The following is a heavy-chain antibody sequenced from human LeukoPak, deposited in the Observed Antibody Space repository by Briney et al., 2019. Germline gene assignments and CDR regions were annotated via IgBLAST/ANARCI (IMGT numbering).Heavy chain of an antibody. D-gene: IGHD3-16*01. CDR3: AKDLGYDYVWGEGNLYDY. CDR1: GFTFSSYN. Sequence: GGSLRLSCVASGFTFSSYNMNWVRQAPGKGLEWVSVISGSGRKTDYADSVKGRFTISRDNSKNTMYLLMNSLRVEDTAEYYCAKDLGYDYVWGEGNLYDYWGQGILVTVSS. CDR2: ISGSGRKT. J-gene: IGHJ4*02. V-gene: IGHV3-23*01.